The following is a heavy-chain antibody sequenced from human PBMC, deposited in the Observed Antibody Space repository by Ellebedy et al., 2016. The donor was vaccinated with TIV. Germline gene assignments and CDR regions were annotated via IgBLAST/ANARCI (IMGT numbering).Heavy chain of an antibody. D-gene: IGHD2-2*03. CDR3: AKVPVGFCNRPFCFYLDD. V-gene: IGHV3-21*03. CDR2: ITGSSSYM. Sequence: GESLKISCGASGCTVSNYSRNWVRQAPGKGLEWVSSITGSSSYMFYADSVKGRFTISRENAKNSLYLQMNSLRVGDTAVYYCAKVPVGFCNRPFCFYLDDWGQGTLVSVSS. J-gene: IGHJ4*02. CDR1: GCTVSNYS.